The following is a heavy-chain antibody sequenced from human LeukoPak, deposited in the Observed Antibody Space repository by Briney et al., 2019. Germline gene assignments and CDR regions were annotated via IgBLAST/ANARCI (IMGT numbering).Heavy chain of an antibody. V-gene: IGHV3-7*01. D-gene: IGHD3-3*01. CDR2: IKKDGSEK. CDR3: ARAYDFPDY. CDR1: GFTFSNYW. J-gene: IGHJ4*02. Sequence: PGGSLRLSCAASGFTFSNYWMTWVRQAPGKGLEWVANIKKDGSEKYYVESLEGRFAISRDNVKNSLYLQMNSLRAEDTAVYYCARAYDFPDYWGQGTLVTVSS.